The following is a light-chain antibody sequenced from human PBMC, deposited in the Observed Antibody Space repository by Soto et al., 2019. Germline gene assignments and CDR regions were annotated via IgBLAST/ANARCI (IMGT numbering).Light chain of an antibody. CDR1: QGISNY. CDR2: AAS. V-gene: IGKV1-27*01. CDR3: QKYNSAPFS. Sequence: DIQMTQSPSSLSASVGDRVTITCRASQGISNYLAWFQQKSGKLPKVLIYAASTSQPGVPSRFSGSGSGTDFTLTISSQQPEDVATYYCQKYNSAPFSFGPGTKGDLK. J-gene: IGKJ3*01.